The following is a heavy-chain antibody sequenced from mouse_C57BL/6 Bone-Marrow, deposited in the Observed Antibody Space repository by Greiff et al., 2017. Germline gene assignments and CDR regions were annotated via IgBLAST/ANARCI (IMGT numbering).Heavy chain of an antibody. V-gene: IGHV1-64*01. D-gene: IGHD2-3*01. J-gene: IGHJ3*01. CDR3: ARVGRLLLRFAY. CDR2: IHPNSGST. CDR1: GYTFTSYW. Sequence: QVQLQQSGAELVKPGASVKLSCKASGYTFTSYWLHWVKQRPGQGLEWIGMIHPNSGSTNYNEKFKSKATLTVDKSSSTAYMQLSSLTSEDSAVYYCARVGRLLLRFAYWGQGTLVTVSA.